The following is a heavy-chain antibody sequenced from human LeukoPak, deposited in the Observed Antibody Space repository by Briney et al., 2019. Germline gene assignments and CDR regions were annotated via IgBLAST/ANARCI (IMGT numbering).Heavy chain of an antibody. V-gene: IGHV4-34*01. CDR1: GGSFSGYY. J-gene: IGHJ4*02. Sequence: ASETLSLTCAVYGGSFSGYYWSWIRQPPGKGLEWIGEINHSGSTNYNPSLKSRVTISVDTSKNQFSLKLSSVTAADTAVYYCARPQWRAPPLDYWGQGTLVTVSS. CDR3: ARPQWRAPPLDY. D-gene: IGHD6-19*01. CDR2: INHSGST.